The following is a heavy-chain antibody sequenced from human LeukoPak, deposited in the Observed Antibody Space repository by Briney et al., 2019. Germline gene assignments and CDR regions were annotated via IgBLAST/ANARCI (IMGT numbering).Heavy chain of an antibody. V-gene: IGHV4-59*01. J-gene: IGHJ4*02. Sequence: SETLSLTCTVSGGSISGYYWSWIRQPPRKGLEWIGNIYYGGSTNYNPSLESRVTISVDTSKKQFSLKLSSVTAADTAVYFCARDGRGTSSSWSFDYWGQGTLITVSS. CDR3: ARDGRGTSSSWSFDY. CDR1: GGSISGYY. CDR2: IYYGGST. D-gene: IGHD6-13*01.